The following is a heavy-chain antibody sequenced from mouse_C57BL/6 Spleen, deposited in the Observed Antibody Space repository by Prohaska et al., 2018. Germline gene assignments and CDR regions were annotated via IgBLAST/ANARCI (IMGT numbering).Heavy chain of an antibody. D-gene: IGHD2-1*01. Sequence: GASVKLSCKASGYTFTSYWMHWVKQRPGQGLEWIGNINPSNGGTNYNEKFKSKATLTVDKSSSTAYMQLSSLTSEDSAVYYCARHYGNYPYYFDYWGQGTTLTVSS. J-gene: IGHJ2*01. CDR1: GYTFTSYW. V-gene: IGHV1-53*01. CDR3: ARHYGNYPYYFDY. CDR2: INPSNGGT.